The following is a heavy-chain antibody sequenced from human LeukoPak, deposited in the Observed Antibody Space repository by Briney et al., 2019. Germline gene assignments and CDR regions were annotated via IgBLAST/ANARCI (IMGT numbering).Heavy chain of an antibody. Sequence: GGSLRLSCAASGFTFSSYAMSWVRQASGKGLEWVSPISGSGGSTYYADSVKGRFTISRDNSKNTLYLQMNSLRAEDTAVYYCAKVLWGLRGYFDYWGQGTLVTVSS. CDR3: AKVLWGLRGYFDY. J-gene: IGHJ4*02. CDR1: GFTFSSYA. CDR2: ISGSGGST. V-gene: IGHV3-23*01. D-gene: IGHD4-17*01.